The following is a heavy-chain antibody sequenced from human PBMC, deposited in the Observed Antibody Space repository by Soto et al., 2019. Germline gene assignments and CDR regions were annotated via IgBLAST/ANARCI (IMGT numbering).Heavy chain of an antibody. D-gene: IGHD6-19*01. CDR2: IYYSGST. Sequence: PSETLSLTCTVSRGSISSYYWSWIRQPPGKGLEWIGYIYYSGSTNYNPSLKSRVTISVDTSKNQFSLKLSSVTAADTAVYYCARVHRPRGWYEDGMDVWGQGTTVTVSS. CDR1: RGSISSYY. V-gene: IGHV4-59*01. J-gene: IGHJ6*02. CDR3: ARVHRPRGWYEDGMDV.